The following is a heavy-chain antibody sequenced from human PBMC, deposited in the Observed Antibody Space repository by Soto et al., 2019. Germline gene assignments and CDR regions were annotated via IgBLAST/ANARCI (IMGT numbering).Heavy chain of an antibody. CDR1: GFTFSSYA. CDR3: PTGSPEYSQH. J-gene: IGHJ1*01. Sequence: QVQLVESGGGVVQPVRSLRLSCAASGFTFSSYAMHWVRQAPGKGLEGVAVISYDGSNKYYADSVKGRFTISRDNSKNALYLQMISLRAEDTAVYYGPTGSPEYSQHWGQGTLVTVSS. V-gene: IGHV3-30-3*01. CDR2: ISYDGSNK. D-gene: IGHD2-15*01.